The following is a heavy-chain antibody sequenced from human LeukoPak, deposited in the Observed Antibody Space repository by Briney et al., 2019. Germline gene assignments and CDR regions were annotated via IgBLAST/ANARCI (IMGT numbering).Heavy chain of an antibody. CDR3: AREANSWYHS. Sequence: ASVKVSCKASGYTLTDYYMHWVRQAPGQGLEWVAWINPSSGATTYAQKFQGRVTLTKDTSINTAYMELSRLTSDDTAMYYYAREANSWYHSWGQGTLVTVSS. V-gene: IGHV1-2*02. J-gene: IGHJ4*02. CDR1: GYTLTDYY. D-gene: IGHD2/OR15-2a*01. CDR2: INPSSGAT.